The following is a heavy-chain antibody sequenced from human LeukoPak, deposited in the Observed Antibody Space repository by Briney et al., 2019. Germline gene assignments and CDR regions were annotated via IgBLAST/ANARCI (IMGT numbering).Heavy chain of an antibody. Sequence: PSETLSLTCTVSGGSISSYYWSWIRQPPGKGLEWMGYIYYSGSTNYNPSLKSRVTISVDTSKNQFSLKLSSVTAADTAVYYCARGGSSSGWYLREYFQHWGQGTLVTVSS. CDR1: GGSISSYY. J-gene: IGHJ1*01. V-gene: IGHV4-59*01. CDR3: ARGGSSSGWYLREYFQH. D-gene: IGHD6-19*01. CDR2: IYYSGST.